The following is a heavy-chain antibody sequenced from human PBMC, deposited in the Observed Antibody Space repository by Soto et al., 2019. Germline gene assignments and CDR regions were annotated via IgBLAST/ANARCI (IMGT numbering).Heavy chain of an antibody. J-gene: IGHJ6*02. CDR1: GGSISTSSYY. CDR3: ARQVLGSDYYGMDV. V-gene: IGHV4-39*01. CDR2: LHYSGST. D-gene: IGHD3-10*01. Sequence: PSETLSPTCTVSGGSISTSSYYWGWIRQPPGKGLEWIGSLHYSGSTYYNPSLKSRVSISVDTSKIQFSLRLSSVTAADTAVYYCARQVLGSDYYGMDVWGQGTTVTVSS.